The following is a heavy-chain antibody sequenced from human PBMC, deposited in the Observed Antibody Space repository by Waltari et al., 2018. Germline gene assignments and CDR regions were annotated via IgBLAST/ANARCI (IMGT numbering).Heavy chain of an antibody. CDR3: ARDRGAVAGFDY. CDR2: ISYDGSNK. J-gene: IGHJ4*02. Sequence: QVQLVESGGGVVQPGRSLRLSCAASGFTFSSYAMHWVRQAPGKGLEWVAVISYDGSNKYYADSVKGRFTISRDNSKNTLYLQMNSLRAEDTAVYYCARDRGAVAGFDYWGQGTLVTVSS. V-gene: IGHV3-30-3*01. CDR1: GFTFSSYA. D-gene: IGHD6-19*01.